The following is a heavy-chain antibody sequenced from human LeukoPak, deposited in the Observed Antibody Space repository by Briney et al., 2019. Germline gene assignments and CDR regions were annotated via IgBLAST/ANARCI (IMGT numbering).Heavy chain of an antibody. J-gene: IGHJ4*02. D-gene: IGHD5-12*01. V-gene: IGHV4-59*01. CDR2: ISYSGTT. CDR3: ARGDDYKSTLFDY. CDR1: GGSISSYY. Sequence: KPSETLSLTCTVSGGSISSYYRNWIRQPPGKGLEWIGYISYSGTTNYNPSLKSRVTISVDTSKKQFSLKLTSATAADTAVYYCARGDDYKSTLFDYWGQGTLVTVSS.